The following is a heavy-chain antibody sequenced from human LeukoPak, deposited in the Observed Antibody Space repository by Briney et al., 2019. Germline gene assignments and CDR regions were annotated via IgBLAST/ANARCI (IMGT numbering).Heavy chain of an antibody. CDR2: INPNSDGA. CDR1: GYTFTDYY. V-gene: IGHV1-2*02. Sequence: ASVKVSCKASGYTFTDYYLHWVRQAPGQGLEWMGWINPNSDGANFALNFQGRVTMTRATSISTAYMELSRLTSDDTAVYYCARGVGSSWFDPWGQGTLVTVSS. CDR3: ARGVGSSWFDP. D-gene: IGHD6-13*01. J-gene: IGHJ5*02.